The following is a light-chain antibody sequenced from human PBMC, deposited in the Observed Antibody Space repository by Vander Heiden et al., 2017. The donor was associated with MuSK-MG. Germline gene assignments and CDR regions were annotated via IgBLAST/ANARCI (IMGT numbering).Light chain of an antibody. J-gene: IGKJ2*01. Sequence: DIQMTQSPSTLSASEGDRVTITCRASQSISSWLAWYQQKPGKAPKLLIYKASSLESGVPSRFSGGGSGTEFTLTISSLQPDDFATYYCQQYDSYPIYTFGQGTKLEIK. CDR3: QQYDSYPIYT. CDR1: QSISSW. V-gene: IGKV1-5*03. CDR2: KAS.